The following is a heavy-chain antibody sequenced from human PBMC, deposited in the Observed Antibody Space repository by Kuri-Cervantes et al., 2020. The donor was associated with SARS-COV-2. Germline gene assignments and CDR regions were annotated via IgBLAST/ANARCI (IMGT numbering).Heavy chain of an antibody. CDR1: GGTFSSYA. D-gene: IGHD2-2*02. J-gene: IGHJ5*02. Sequence: KISCKASGGTFSSYAISWVRQAPGQGLEWMGRIIPILGIANYAQKFQGRVTITADKSTSTAYMELSSLRSEDTAVYYCAREDCSSTSCYTDNWFDPWGQGTLVTVSS. CDR2: IIPILGIA. CDR3: AREDCSSTSCYTDNWFDP. V-gene: IGHV1-69*04.